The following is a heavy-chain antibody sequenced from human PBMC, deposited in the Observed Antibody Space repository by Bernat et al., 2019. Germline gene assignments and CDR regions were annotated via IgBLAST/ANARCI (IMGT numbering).Heavy chain of an antibody. CDR1: GYTFTSYA. CDR2: INAGNGNT. J-gene: IGHJ2*01. D-gene: IGHD2-8*01. V-gene: IGHV1-3*01. CDR3: AGDGAVRYFDL. Sequence: QVQLVQSGAEVKKPGASVKVSCKASGYTFTSYAMHWVRQAPGQRLEWMGWINAGNGNTKYSQKFQGRVTITRETSASTAYMELSSLRSEDTAVYYCAGDGAVRYFDLWGRGTLVTVSS.